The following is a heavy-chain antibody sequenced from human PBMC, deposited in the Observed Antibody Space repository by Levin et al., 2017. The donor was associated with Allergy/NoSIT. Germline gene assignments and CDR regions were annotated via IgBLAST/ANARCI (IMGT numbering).Heavy chain of an antibody. Sequence: SCTVSGGSISNNYWSWIRQPPGKGLEWIGYTPYSGSTNYNPSLKSRVTISLDTSKNQFSLRLTSVTAVDTAVYFCARHLQGSCSGGSCYAYWYFDLWGRGTLVTVSS. J-gene: IGHJ2*01. V-gene: IGHV4-59*08. CDR1: GGSISNNY. D-gene: IGHD2-15*01. CDR3: ARHLQGSCSGGSCYAYWYFDL. CDR2: TPYSGST.